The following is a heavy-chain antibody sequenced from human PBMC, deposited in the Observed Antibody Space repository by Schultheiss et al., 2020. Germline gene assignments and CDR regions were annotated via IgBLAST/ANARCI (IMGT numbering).Heavy chain of an antibody. V-gene: IGHV3-53*01. CDR2: IYSGGPT. Sequence: GESLKISCAASGFTFISNTMNWVRQAPGKGLEWVAVIYSGGPTYYADSVKGRFTISRDNSKNTLDLQMNSLRAEDTAVYYCAKGWPTYLLDYWGQGTLVTVSS. D-gene: IGHD3-16*01. CDR1: GFTFISNT. J-gene: IGHJ4*02. CDR3: AKGWPTYLLDY.